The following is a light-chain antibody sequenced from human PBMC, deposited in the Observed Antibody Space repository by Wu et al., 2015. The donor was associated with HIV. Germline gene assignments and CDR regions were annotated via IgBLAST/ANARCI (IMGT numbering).Light chain of an antibody. Sequence: EIVLTQSPGTLSLSPGDRATLSCRASQSVDSSFLAWYRHKPGQAPRLLIHGASHRATDIPNRISGSGSGTDFTLTISKLEPEDFAVYYCQQYDTPPITFGPGTRLEMK. CDR3: QQYDTPPIT. CDR1: QSVDSSF. V-gene: IGKV3-20*01. CDR2: GAS. J-gene: IGKJ5*01.